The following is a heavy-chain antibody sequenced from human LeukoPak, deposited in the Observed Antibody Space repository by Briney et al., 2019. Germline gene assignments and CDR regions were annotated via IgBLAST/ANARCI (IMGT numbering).Heavy chain of an antibody. V-gene: IGHV4-39*07. CDR3: AARLPSGLFDP. J-gene: IGHJ5*02. CDR2: IYYSGST. D-gene: IGHD4-11*01. Sequence: PSETLSLTCTVSGGSISSSSYYWGWIRQPPGKGLEWIGSIYYSGSTYYNPSLKSRVTISVDTSKNQFSLKLSSVTAADTAVYYCAARLPSGLFDPWGQGTLVTVSS. CDR1: GGSISSSSYY.